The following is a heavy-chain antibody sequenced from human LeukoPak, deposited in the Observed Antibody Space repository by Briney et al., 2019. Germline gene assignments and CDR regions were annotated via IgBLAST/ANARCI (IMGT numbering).Heavy chain of an antibody. CDR2: IYYSGST. V-gene: IGHV4-59*11. CDR3: ARDSRDAYYYYYMDV. Sequence: SETLSLTCTVSGGSISSHYWSWIRQPPGKGLEWIGYIYYSGSTNYSPSLKSRVTISVDTSKNQFSLKLSSVTAADTAVYYCARDSRDAYYYYYMDVWGKGTTVTVSS. J-gene: IGHJ6*03. D-gene: IGHD2-21*02. CDR1: GGSISSHY.